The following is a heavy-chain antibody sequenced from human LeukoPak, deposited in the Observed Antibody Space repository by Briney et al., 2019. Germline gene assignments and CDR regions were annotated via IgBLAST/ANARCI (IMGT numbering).Heavy chain of an antibody. J-gene: IGHJ6*03. CDR3: ARAHIAAAGTGNSVDYYYYYMDV. CDR1: GGSFSGYY. V-gene: IGHV4-34*01. D-gene: IGHD6-13*01. CDR2: INHSGST. Sequence: SETLSLTCAVYGGSFSGYYWSWIRQPPGKGLEWIGEINHSGSTNYNPSLKSRVTISVDTSKNQFSLKLSSVTAADTAVYYCARAHIAAAGTGNSVDYYYYYMDVWGKGTTVTISS.